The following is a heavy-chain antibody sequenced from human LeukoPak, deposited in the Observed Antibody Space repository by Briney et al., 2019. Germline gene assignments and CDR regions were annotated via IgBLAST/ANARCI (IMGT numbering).Heavy chain of an antibody. CDR2: ISSSSSYI. J-gene: IGHJ5*02. CDR3: ARGGSTSCYGGCWFDP. CDR1: GFTFSSYS. Sequence: GGPLRLSCAASGFTFSSYSMNWVRQAPGKGLEWVSSISSSSSYIYYADSVKGRFTISRDNAKNSLYLQMNSLRAEDTAVYYCARGGSTSCYGGCWFDPWGQGTLVTVSS. V-gene: IGHV3-21*01. D-gene: IGHD2-2*01.